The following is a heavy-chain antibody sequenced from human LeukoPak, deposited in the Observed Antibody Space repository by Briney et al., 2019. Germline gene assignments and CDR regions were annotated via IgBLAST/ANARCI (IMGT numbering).Heavy chain of an antibody. CDR3: ARHVTYYGSGSYYSDY. V-gene: IGHV5-51*01. CDR2: IYPGDSDT. CDR1: GYSFTSYW. D-gene: IGHD3-10*01. Sequence: GESLKISCKGSGYSFTSYWIGWVRQMPGKGLEWMGIIYPGDSDTRYSPSFQGQVTISADKSISTAYLQWSSLKASDTAMYYCARHVTYYGSGSYYSDYWCQGTLVTVSS. J-gene: IGHJ4*02.